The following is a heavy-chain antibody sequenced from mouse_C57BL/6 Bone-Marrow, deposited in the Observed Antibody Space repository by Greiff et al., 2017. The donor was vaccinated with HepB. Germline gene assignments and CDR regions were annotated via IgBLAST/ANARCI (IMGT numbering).Heavy chain of an antibody. CDR2: ISSGSSTI. D-gene: IGHD3-2*02. Sequence: EVKLVESGGGLVKPGGSLKLSCAASGFTFSDYGMHWVRQAPEKGLEWVAYISSGSSTIYYADTVKGRFTISRDNAKNTLFLQMTSLRSEDTAMYYCARALRLPYYYAMDYWGQGTSVTVSS. CDR1: GFTFSDYG. J-gene: IGHJ4*01. CDR3: ARALRLPYYYAMDY. V-gene: IGHV5-17*01.